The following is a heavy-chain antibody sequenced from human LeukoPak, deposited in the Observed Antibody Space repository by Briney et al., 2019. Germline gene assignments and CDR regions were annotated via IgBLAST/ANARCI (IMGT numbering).Heavy chain of an antibody. CDR1: GGTFSSYA. J-gene: IGHJ5*02. V-gene: IGHV1-8*01. D-gene: IGHD3-22*01. CDR3: APYYDSNGFDP. Sequence: ASVKVSCKASGGTFSSYAVSWVRLTPGQGLEWMGWMNPNSGNTGYAQKFQGRVTMTRDTSISTAYMELSSLRSEDTAVYYCAPYYDSNGFDPWGQGTLVTVSS. CDR2: MNPNSGNT.